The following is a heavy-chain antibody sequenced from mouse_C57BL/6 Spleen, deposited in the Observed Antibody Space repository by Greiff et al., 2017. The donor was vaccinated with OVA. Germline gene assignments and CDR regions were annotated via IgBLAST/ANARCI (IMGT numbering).Heavy chain of an antibody. D-gene: IGHD1-1*01. CDR2: IDPSDSYT. J-gene: IGHJ4*01. CDR1: GYTFTSYW. CDR3: AERRTTDYAMDY. V-gene: IGHV1-50*01. Sequence: QVQLQQPGAELVKPGASVKLSCKASGYTFTSYWMQWVKQRPGQGLEWIGEIDPSDSYTNYNQQFKGKATLTVDKSSSTAYMQLSSLTSEDSAVYYCAERRTTDYAMDYWGQGTSVTVSS.